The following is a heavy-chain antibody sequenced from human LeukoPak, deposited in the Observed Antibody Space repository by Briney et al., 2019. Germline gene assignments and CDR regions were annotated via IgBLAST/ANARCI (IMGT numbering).Heavy chain of an antibody. J-gene: IGHJ5*02. CDR2: INASTGVT. Sequence: ASVTVSCKASGYAFIGYYIHWVRQAPGQGLEWMGWINASTGVTKYAQKFQGRVTLTRDTSISTAYMGLTSLTSDDTAVYYCARRPPYYGSGTSSWFDPWGQGTLVTVSS. CDR3: ARRPPYYGSGTSSWFDP. D-gene: IGHD3-10*01. CDR1: GYAFIGYY. V-gene: IGHV1-2*02.